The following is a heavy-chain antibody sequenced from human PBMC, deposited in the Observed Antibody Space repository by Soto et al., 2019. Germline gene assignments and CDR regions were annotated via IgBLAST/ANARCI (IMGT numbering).Heavy chain of an antibody. J-gene: IGHJ5*02. CDR2: ISAYNGNT. D-gene: IGHD6-13*01. V-gene: IGHV1-18*01. Sequence: ASVKVSCKASGYTFTSYGISWLRQAPGQGLEWMGWISAYNGNTNYAQKLQGRVTMTTDTSTSTAYMEMRSLRSDDTAVYYCARAKTRIAEAWDTGFDTWGQGTLVTVSS. CDR1: GYTFTSYG. CDR3: ARAKTRIAEAWDTGFDT.